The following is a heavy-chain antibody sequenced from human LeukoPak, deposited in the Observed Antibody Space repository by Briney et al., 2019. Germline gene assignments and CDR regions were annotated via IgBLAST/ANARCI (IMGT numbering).Heavy chain of an antibody. J-gene: IGHJ6*03. V-gene: IGHV3-53*01. CDR1: GFTVSSNY. CDR3: ARGVVRGVIKRYYYMDV. Sequence: GGSLRLSCAASGFTVSSNYMSWVRQAPGKGLEWVSVIYSGGSTYYADSVKGRFTISRDNSKNTLYLQMNSLRAEDTAVYYCARGVVRGVIKRYYYMDVWGKGTTVTISS. CDR2: IYSGGST. D-gene: IGHD3-10*01.